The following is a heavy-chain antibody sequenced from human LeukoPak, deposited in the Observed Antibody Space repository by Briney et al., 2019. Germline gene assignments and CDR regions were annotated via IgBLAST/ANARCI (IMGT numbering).Heavy chain of an antibody. J-gene: IGHJ4*02. CDR2: ISGSGGST. V-gene: IGHV3-23*01. CDR3: AKDRLKAGATTMWY. D-gene: IGHD1-26*01. CDR1: GFTFSSYA. Sequence: GGSLRLSCAASGFTFSSYAMSWVRQAPGKGLEWVSAISGSGGSTYYADSVKGRFTISRDNSKNTPYLQMNSLRAEDTAVYYCAKDRLKAGATTMWYWGQGTLVTVSS.